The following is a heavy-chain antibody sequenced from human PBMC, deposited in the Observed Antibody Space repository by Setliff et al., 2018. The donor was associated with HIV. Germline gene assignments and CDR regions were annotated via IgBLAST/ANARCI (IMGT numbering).Heavy chain of an antibody. Sequence: GGSLRLSCTASGFTFSSYAMSWVRQAPGKGLDWVSAISGSGGSTYYADSVKGRFTISRDNSKNTLYLQMNSLRAEDTAVYYCATRVVVAATLVEYDYWGQGTLVTVSS. J-gene: IGHJ4*02. D-gene: IGHD2-15*01. V-gene: IGHV3-23*01. CDR1: GFTFSSYA. CDR3: ATRVVVAATLVEYDY. CDR2: ISGSGGST.